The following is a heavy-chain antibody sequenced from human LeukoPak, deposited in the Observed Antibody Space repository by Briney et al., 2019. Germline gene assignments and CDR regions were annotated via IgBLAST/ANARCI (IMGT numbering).Heavy chain of an antibody. CDR1: GGSISSSSYY. CDR2: IYYSGST. D-gene: IGHD6-19*01. J-gene: IGHJ4*02. Sequence: SETLSLTCTVSGGSISSSSYYWGWIRQPPGKGLEWIGSIYYSGSTYYNPSLKSRVTISVDTSKNQFSLKLSSVTAADTAVYYCARVPVAGLKLDYWGQGTLVTVSS. V-gene: IGHV4-39*07. CDR3: ARVPVAGLKLDY.